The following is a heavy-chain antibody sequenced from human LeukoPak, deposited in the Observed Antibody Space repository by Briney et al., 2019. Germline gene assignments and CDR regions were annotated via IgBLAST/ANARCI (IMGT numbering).Heavy chain of an antibody. CDR2: IYSGGST. CDR1: GFTVSSNY. CDR3: ARVGPLQIYYYGMDV. V-gene: IGHV3-66*01. D-gene: IGHD3-16*01. J-gene: IGHJ6*02. Sequence: GGSLRLSCAASGFTVSSNYMSWVRQAPGEGLEWVSVIYSGGSTYYADSVKGRFTISRDNSKYTLYPQMNSLRAEDTAVYYCARVGPLQIYYYGMDVWGQGTTVTVSS.